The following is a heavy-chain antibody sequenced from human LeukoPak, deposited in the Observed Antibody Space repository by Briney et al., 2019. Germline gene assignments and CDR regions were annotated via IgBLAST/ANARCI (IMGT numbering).Heavy chain of an antibody. Sequence: SLRLSCAVSGFTFSIYTIHWVRQAPGKGLEWVAVISYDGNNKYYADSVKGRFTISRDNSKNTLYLQMNSLRAEDTAIYYCARDYSSGWGFDYWGQGTLVTVSS. CDR2: ISYDGNNK. CDR3: ARDYSSGWGFDY. J-gene: IGHJ4*02. CDR1: GFTFSIYT. D-gene: IGHD6-19*01. V-gene: IGHV3-30*04.